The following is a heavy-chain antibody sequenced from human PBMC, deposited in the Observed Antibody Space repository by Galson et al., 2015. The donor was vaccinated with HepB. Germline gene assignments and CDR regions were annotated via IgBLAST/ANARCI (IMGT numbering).Heavy chain of an antibody. J-gene: IGHJ3*02. CDR3: AHSGDGYNPGAFDI. D-gene: IGHD5-24*01. Sequence: PALVKPPQTLTLTCTFSGFSLRTSGVGVGWIRQPPGKALEWLALIYWDDDKRYSPSLKSRLTITKDTSKNQVVLTMTNMDPVDTATYYCAHSGDGYNPGAFDIWGQGTMVTASS. CDR1: GFSLRTSGVG. CDR2: IYWDDDK. V-gene: IGHV2-5*02.